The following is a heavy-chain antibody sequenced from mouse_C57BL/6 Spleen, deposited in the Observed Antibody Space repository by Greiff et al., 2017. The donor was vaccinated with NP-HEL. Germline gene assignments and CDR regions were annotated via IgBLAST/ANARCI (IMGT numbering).Heavy chain of an antibody. CDR2: INPNNGGT. Sequence: EVQLQQSGPELVKPGASVKISCKASGYTFTDYYMNWVKQSHGKSLEWIGDINPNNGGTSYNQKFKGKATLTVDKSSSTAYMGRRSLASEDSAVYYCARRGGYYAMDYWGQGTSVTVSS. J-gene: IGHJ4*01. CDR1: GYTFTDYY. CDR3: ARRGGYYAMDY. V-gene: IGHV1-26*01.